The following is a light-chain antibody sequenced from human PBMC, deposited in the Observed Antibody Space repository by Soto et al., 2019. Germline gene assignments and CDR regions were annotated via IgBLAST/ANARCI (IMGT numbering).Light chain of an antibody. CDR1: QTIRRY. CDR3: QQSYNTPWT. J-gene: IGKJ1*01. CDR2: GAF. V-gene: IGKV1-39*01. Sequence: DIKVSQSPSSLYASEGDRDTITCRASQTIRRYANWYQQKPGKAPKLLISGAFDLQTGVPSRFSGSGSGTDFTLTINGLQPDDFATYYCQQSYNTPWTFGQGTKVDIK.